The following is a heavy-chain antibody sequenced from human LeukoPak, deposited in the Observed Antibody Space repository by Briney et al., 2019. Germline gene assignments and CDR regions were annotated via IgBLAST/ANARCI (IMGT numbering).Heavy chain of an antibody. J-gene: IGHJ6*02. D-gene: IGHD2-15*01. V-gene: IGHV1-18*01. Sequence: ASVKVSCTASGYTFTSYGIRWVRQAPGQGLEWMGWISAYNGNTNYAQKFQGRVTITADKSTSTAYMELSSLRSEDTAVYYCARDRRYCSGGSCYDYYYYYGMDVWGQGTTVTVSS. CDR1: GYTFTSYG. CDR2: ISAYNGNT. CDR3: ARDRRYCSGGSCYDYYYYYGMDV.